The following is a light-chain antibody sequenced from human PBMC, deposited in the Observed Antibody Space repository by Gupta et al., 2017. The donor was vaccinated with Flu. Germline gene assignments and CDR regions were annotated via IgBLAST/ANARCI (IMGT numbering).Light chain of an antibody. CDR3: SSYRSGNTGV. Sequence: QSALTQPASVSGSPGQSLTISCTGTSSDVGGYNYVSLFQQHPGKAPKLMIYEVSNRPSGVSNRFSGSKSGNTASLTISGLQAEDEADYYCSSYRSGNTGVFGGGTKLTVL. J-gene: IGLJ3*02. V-gene: IGLV2-14*01. CDR2: EVS. CDR1: SSDVGGYNY.